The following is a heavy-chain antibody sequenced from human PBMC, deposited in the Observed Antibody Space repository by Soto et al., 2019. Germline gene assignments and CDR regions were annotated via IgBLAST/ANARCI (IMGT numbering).Heavy chain of an antibody. CDR1: GYTFTSYY. D-gene: IGHD4-4*01. CDR3: ASARMTTVTTRPFSIDY. J-gene: IGHJ4*02. Sequence: ASVKVSCKASGYTFTSYYMHWVRQAPGQGLEWMGIINPSGGSTSYAQKFQGRVTMTRDTSTSTVYMELSSLRSEDTAVYYCASARMTTVTTRPFSIDYWGQGTLVTVSS. V-gene: IGHV1-46*01. CDR2: INPSGGST.